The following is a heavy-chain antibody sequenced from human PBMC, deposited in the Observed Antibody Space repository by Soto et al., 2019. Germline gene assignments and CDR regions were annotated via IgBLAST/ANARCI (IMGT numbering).Heavy chain of an antibody. CDR2: INHSGST. CDR1: GGSFSGYY. V-gene: IGHV4-34*01. Sequence: KPSETLSLTCAVYGGSFSGYYWSWIRQPPGKGLEWIGEINHSGSTNYNPSLKSRVTISVDTSKNQFSLKLSSVTAADTAVYYCARDVVVITTLYYYYYGMDVWGQGTTVTVSS. D-gene: IGHD3-22*01. CDR3: ARDVVVITTLYYYYYGMDV. J-gene: IGHJ6*02.